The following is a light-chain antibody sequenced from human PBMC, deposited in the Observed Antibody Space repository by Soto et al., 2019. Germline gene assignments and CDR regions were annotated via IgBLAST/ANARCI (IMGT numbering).Light chain of an antibody. CDR3: QQYNNWPPWT. CDR1: QSVSVD. CDR2: GAS. Sequence: EIVMTQSPATLSVSPGERVTLSCRASQSVSVDLAWYQQRPGQAPRLLIYGASTRATGIPVRFSGSGSGTEFSLNISSLQSEDFAFYYCQQYNNWPPWTLGQGTNVDIK. V-gene: IGKV3-15*01. J-gene: IGKJ1*01.